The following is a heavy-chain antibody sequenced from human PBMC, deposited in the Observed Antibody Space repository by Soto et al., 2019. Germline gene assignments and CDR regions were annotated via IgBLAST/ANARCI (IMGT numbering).Heavy chain of an antibody. CDR1: GFTFSIYW. V-gene: IGHV3-7*04. D-gene: IGHD3-10*01. CDR3: ARDYSSPMLLWFGDLRDPYFDY. J-gene: IGHJ4*02. Sequence: GGSLRLSCAASGFTFSIYWMSWVRQAPGKGLEWVANIKQDGSEKYYVDSVKGRFTISRDNAKNSLYLQMNSLRAEDTAVYYCARDYSSPMLLWFGDLRDPYFDYWGQGTLVTVSS. CDR2: IKQDGSEK.